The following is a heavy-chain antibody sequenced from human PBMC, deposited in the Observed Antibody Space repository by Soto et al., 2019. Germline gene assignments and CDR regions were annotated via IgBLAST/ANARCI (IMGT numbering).Heavy chain of an antibody. CDR1: GGSFSGYY. J-gene: IGHJ4*02. CDR2: INHSGST. Sequence: PSETLSLTCAVYGGSFSGYYWSWIRQPPGKGLEWIGEINHSGSTNYNPSLKSRVTISVDTSKNQFSLKPSSVTAADTAVYYCARGSGDFWSGYSLYFDYWGQGTLVTVSS. V-gene: IGHV4-34*01. CDR3: ARGSGDFWSGYSLYFDY. D-gene: IGHD3-3*01.